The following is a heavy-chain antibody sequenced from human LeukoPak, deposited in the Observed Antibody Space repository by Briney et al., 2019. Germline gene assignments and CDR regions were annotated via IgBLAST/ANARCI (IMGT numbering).Heavy chain of an antibody. J-gene: IGHJ4*02. CDR2: IYYSGST. D-gene: IGHD6-19*01. CDR1: GGSISNYY. Sequence: KPSETLSLTCTVSGGSISNYYWSWIPQPPGKGLEWIGYIYYSGSTNYNPSLKSRVTISVDMSKNRFSLKLSSVTAADTAVYYCARHWSSSGWLMDYWGQGTLVTVSS. V-gene: IGHV4-59*08. CDR3: ARHWSSSGWLMDY.